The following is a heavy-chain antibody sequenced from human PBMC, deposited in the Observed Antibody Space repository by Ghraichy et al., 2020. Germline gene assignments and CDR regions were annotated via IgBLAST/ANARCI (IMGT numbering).Heavy chain of an antibody. CDR3: TITVAENDY. CDR1: GFSFSGSV. Sequence: GGSLRLSCAASGFSFSGSVLHWVRQPSGKGLEWVGRIRSKADNYATVYGESVKGRFTLFRDDSKNTASLQMNSLKIEDTAIYYCTITVAENDYWGQGALVTFS. V-gene: IGHV3-73*01. CDR2: IRSKADNYAT. J-gene: IGHJ4*02. D-gene: IGHD6-19*01.